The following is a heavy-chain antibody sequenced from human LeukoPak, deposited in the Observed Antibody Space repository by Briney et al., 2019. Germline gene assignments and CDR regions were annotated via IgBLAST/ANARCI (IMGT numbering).Heavy chain of an antibody. D-gene: IGHD3-22*01. CDR3: ARDLHYDSTGYRPGENYYYYMDV. V-gene: IGHV1-69*05. Sequence: SVKVSCKASGGTFRSYAISWVRQAPGQGLEWVGRIIPIFGTANYAQKFQGRVTITTDESTSTAYMELSSLRSEDTAVYYCARDLHYDSTGYRPGENYYYYMDVWGKGTTVTVSS. CDR1: GGTFRSYA. CDR2: IIPIFGTA. J-gene: IGHJ6*03.